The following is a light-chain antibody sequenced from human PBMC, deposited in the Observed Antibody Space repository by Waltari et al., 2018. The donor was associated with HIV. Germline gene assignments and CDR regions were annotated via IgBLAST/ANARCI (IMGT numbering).Light chain of an antibody. Sequence: QSALTQPASVSGSPGQSITISCTGTNSDVGGYNSVSWYQQYPGKAPKLIIYEVSNRPSGVSNRFSASKSGNTASLTISGLQAEDEADYYCSSYTSSSTVVFGGGTKLTVL. V-gene: IGLV2-14*01. CDR2: EVS. J-gene: IGLJ2*01. CDR1: NSDVGGYNS. CDR3: SSYTSSSTVV.